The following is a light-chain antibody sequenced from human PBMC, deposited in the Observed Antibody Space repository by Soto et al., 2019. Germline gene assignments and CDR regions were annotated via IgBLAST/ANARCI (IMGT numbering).Light chain of an antibody. CDR3: QPCGSSPWT. V-gene: IGKV3-20*01. Sequence: EIVLTQSPGTLSLSPGERATLSCRASQSVSSYYLAWYQQKPGQAPRLLIYAASIRATGIPDRFSGGGSGTDFTLPISRLEPEDFAVYYCQPCGSSPWTFGQGTKLEIK. J-gene: IGKJ1*01. CDR2: AAS. CDR1: QSVSSYY.